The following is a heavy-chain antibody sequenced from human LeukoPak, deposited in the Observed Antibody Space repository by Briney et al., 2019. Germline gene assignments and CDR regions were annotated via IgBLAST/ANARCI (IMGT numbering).Heavy chain of an antibody. CDR3: ARSPHDYGRAFDI. CDR1: GGSISSYY. V-gene: IGHV4-59*08. D-gene: IGHD4-17*01. CDR2: IYYSGST. Sequence: KPSETLSLTCTVSGGSISSYYWSWIRQPPGKGLEWIGYIYYSGSTNYNPSLKSRVTISVDTSKNQFSLKLSSVTAADTAVYYCARSPHDYGRAFDIWGQGTMVTVSS. J-gene: IGHJ3*02.